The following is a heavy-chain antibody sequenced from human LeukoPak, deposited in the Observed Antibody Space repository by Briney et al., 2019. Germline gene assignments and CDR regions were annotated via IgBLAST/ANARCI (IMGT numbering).Heavy chain of an antibody. Sequence: SVKVSCKASGGTFSSYAISWVRQAPGQGLEWMGGIIPISGTANYAQKFQGRVTITADESTSTAYMELSSLRSEDTAVYYCARTSIAVGDYYYYGMDVWGQGTTVTVSS. CDR1: GGTFSSYA. CDR2: IIPISGTA. D-gene: IGHD6-6*01. V-gene: IGHV1-69*13. CDR3: ARTSIAVGDYYYYGMDV. J-gene: IGHJ6*02.